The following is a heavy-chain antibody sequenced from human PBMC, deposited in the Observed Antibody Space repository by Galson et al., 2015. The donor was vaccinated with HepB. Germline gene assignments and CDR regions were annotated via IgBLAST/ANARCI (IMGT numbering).Heavy chain of an antibody. CDR3: ARGGKDYSLDH. CDR2: LRSDGTGT. Sequence: SLRLSCAASGFTLSSYWMHWVRQAPGKGLVWVSRLRSDGTGTTYGDSVKGRFAISRDNAKATLYLQMNSLRAEDTAVYYCARGGKDYSLDHWGQGTLVTVSS. D-gene: IGHD5-12*01. J-gene: IGHJ4*02. V-gene: IGHV3-74*01. CDR1: GFTLSSYW.